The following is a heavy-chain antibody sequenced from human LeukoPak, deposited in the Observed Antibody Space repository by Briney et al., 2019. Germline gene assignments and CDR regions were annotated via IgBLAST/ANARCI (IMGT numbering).Heavy chain of an antibody. J-gene: IGHJ5*02. CDR2: IIPILGIA. D-gene: IGHD1-1*01. CDR1: GGTFSSYA. Sequence: GASVKVSCKASGGTFSSYAISWVRQAPGQGLEWMGRIIPILGIANYAQKFQGRVTITADKSTSTAYMELSSLRSEDTAVYYCARASATIVSPFDPWGQGTLVTVSS. V-gene: IGHV1-69*04. CDR3: ARASATIVSPFDP.